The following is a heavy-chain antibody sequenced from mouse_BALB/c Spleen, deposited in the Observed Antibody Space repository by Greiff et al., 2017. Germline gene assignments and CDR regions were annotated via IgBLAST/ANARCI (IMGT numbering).Heavy chain of an antibody. CDR1: GFTFTDYY. Sequence: EVQLVESGGGLVQPGGSLRLSCATSGFTFTDYYMSWVRQPPGKALEWLGFIRNKANGYTTEYSASVKGRFTISRDNSQSILYLQMNTLRAEDSATYYCARDSPIYYDYDGAYWGQGTLVTVSA. CDR3: ARDSPIYYDYDGAY. V-gene: IGHV7-3*02. D-gene: IGHD2-4*01. CDR2: IRNKANGYTT. J-gene: IGHJ3*01.